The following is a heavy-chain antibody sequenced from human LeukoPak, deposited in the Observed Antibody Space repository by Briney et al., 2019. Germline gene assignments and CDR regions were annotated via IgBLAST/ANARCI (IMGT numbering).Heavy chain of an antibody. CDR2: ITSGDGSP. CDR1: EFTVSNNY. J-gene: IGHJ4*02. Sequence: GGSLRLSCAASEFTVSNNYMSWVRQTPEKGLEWVSTITSGDGSPYYADSVKGRFTISRDNSNNMLYLQMNSLRAEDTAVYYCTKRGAYYVDYWGRGIPVTVSS. CDR3: TKRGAYYVDY. D-gene: IGHD3-16*01. V-gene: IGHV3-53*01.